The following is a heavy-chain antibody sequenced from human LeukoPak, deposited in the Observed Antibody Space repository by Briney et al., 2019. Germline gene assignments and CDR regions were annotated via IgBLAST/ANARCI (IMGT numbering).Heavy chain of an antibody. CDR3: ARVLHCSSTSCYALYAGYYMDV. Sequence: GASVKVSCKASGYTFTSYGISWVRQAPGQGLEWMGWISAYNGNTNYAQKLQGRVTMTTDTSTSTAYMELRSLRSDDTAVYYCARVLHCSSTSCYALYAGYYMDVWGKGTTVTVSS. CDR1: GYTFTSYG. V-gene: IGHV1-18*01. D-gene: IGHD2-2*01. J-gene: IGHJ6*03. CDR2: ISAYNGNT.